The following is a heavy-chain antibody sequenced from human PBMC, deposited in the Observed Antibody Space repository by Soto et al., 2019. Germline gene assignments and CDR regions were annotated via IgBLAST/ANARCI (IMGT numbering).Heavy chain of an antibody. CDR3: VTRDTGRVY. CDR1: GVSIGSHDW. J-gene: IGHJ4*02. V-gene: IGHV4-4*02. D-gene: IGHD5-18*01. Sequence: QVQLQESGPGLVKPSGTLSLTCAVSGVSIGSHDWWTWVRQPPGKGLEWIGESHQSGNTNYNSSLESRVTISLDKSKNHFSLQLSSVTVADTAVYYCVTRDTGRVYWGQGTLVTVSS. CDR2: SHQSGNT.